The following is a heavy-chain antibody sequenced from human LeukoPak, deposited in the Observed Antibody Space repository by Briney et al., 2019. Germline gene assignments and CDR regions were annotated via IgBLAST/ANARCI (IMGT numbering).Heavy chain of an antibody. CDR3: ARGPRYYYDSSGYSYFDY. D-gene: IGHD3-22*01. J-gene: IGHJ4*02. V-gene: IGHV3-7*01. CDR1: GFTFSSYW. Sequence: AGGSLRLSCAASGFTFSSYWMSWVRQAPGRGLEWVANIKQDGSEKYYVDSVKGRFTISRDNAKNSLYLQMNSLRAEDTAVYYCARGPRYYYDSSGYSYFDYWGQGTLVTVSS. CDR2: IKQDGSEK.